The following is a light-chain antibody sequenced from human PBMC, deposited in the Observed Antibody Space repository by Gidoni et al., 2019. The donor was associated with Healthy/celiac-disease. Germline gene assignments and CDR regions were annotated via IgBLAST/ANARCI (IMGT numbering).Light chain of an antibody. Sequence: DIQMTPSPSTLSASVGDRVTITCRASQSISSWLAWYQQKPGIAPKLLIYDASSLESGVPSRFSGSGSGTEFTLTISSRQPEEFATYYCQQYNSYSLTFGGGTKVEIK. CDR2: DAS. V-gene: IGKV1-5*01. CDR3: QQYNSYSLT. J-gene: IGKJ4*01. CDR1: QSISSW.